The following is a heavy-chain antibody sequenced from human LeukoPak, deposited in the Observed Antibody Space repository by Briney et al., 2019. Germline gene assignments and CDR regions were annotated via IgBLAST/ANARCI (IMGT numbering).Heavy chain of an antibody. CDR1: GGSISSGGYY. CDR2: IYYSGST. CDR3: ARGDLSGTFDY. D-gene: IGHD6-13*01. Sequence: SETLSLTCTVSGGSISSGGYYWSWIRQHPGKGLEWIGYIYYSGSTYYNPSLKSRVTISVDTSKNQFSLKLSSVTAADTAVYYCARGDLSGTFDYWGQGTLVTVSS. V-gene: IGHV4-31*03. J-gene: IGHJ4*02.